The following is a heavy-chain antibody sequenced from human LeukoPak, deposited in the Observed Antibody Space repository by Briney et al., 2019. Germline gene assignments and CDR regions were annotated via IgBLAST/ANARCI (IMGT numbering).Heavy chain of an antibody. CDR1: GFTFSIYW. CDR2: IKEDGSEK. CDR3: ARADSVDY. J-gene: IGHJ4*02. V-gene: IGHV3-7*01. D-gene: IGHD4-11*01. Sequence: SGGSLRLSCAASGFTFSIYWMSWVRQAPGKGLEWVANIKEDGSEKYYVDSVKGRFTISRDNAKNSLYLQMNSLRAEDTAVYYCARADSVDYWGQGTLVSVSS.